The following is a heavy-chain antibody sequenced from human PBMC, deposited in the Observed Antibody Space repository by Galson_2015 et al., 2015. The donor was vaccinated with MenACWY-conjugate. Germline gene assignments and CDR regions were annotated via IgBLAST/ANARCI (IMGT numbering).Heavy chain of an antibody. D-gene: IGHD5-18*01. CDR1: GFTFTNYA. Sequence: SLRLSCAASGFTFTNYAASWVRQAPGKGLEWVSGISGSGERTHYADSVEGRFTISRDNSRNTLHLQMNSLRAEDTAVYYCAKDRWDTYMNYYFDSWGQGTLVTVSS. CDR3: AKDRWDTYMNYYFDS. J-gene: IGHJ4*02. CDR2: ISGSGERT. V-gene: IGHV3-23*01.